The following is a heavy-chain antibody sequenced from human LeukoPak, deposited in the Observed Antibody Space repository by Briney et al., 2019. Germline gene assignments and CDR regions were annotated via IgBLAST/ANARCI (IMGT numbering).Heavy chain of an antibody. J-gene: IGHJ5*02. CDR3: VRGVYASGSSP. D-gene: IGHD3-10*01. V-gene: IGHV3-74*01. CDR2: IISDGSS. Sequence: GGSLRLSCEAYGFTLSNYWMYWVRQAPGKGLVWVSRIISDGSSNYADSVKGRFTISRDNAKNTLYLQMNSLRAEDTAVYYCVRGVYASGSSPWGQGTLVTVSS. CDR1: GFTLSNYW.